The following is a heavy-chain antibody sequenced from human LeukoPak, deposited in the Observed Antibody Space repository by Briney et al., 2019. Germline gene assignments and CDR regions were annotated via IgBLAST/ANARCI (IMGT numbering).Heavy chain of an antibody. V-gene: IGHV3-23*01. D-gene: IGHD3-22*01. CDR1: GFTFSSYA. CDR3: AKDLGTWYYYDSSGYYYGYDY. CDR2: ISGSGGST. Sequence: GGSLRLSCAASGFTFSSYAMSWVRQAPGKGLEWVSVISGSGGSTYYADSVKGRFTISRDNSKNTLYLQMNSLRAEDTAVYYCAKDLGTWYYYDSSGYYYGYDYRGQGTLVTVSS. J-gene: IGHJ4*02.